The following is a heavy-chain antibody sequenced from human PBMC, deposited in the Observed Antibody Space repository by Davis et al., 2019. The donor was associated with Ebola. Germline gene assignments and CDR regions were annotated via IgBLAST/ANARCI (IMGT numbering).Heavy chain of an antibody. D-gene: IGHD2-15*01. Sequence: PGGSLRLSCTASGFTFSSYAIHWVRQAPGQGLDWVAVLSFDGTTTYYADSVKGRFTVSRDNSKDTLFLQMNSLRLDDTATYYCARGRLRLPKDWGQGTPVTVSS. CDR1: GFTFSSYA. CDR3: ARGRLRLPKD. V-gene: IGHV3-30-3*01. CDR2: LSFDGTTT. J-gene: IGHJ1*01.